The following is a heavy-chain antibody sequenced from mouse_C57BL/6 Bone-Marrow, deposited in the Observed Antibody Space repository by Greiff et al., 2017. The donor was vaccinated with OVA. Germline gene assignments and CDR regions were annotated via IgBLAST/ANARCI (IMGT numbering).Heavy chain of an antibody. CDR3: AKATVVDYCAMDY. J-gene: IGHJ4*01. Sequence: QVQLQQSGAELVRPGASVKLSCKASYFAFMASAMHWVKQRPGHGLEWIGIFTTYSDATKYSENFKGKATLTANKSSRTAYMELISLTSEDSAVYYGAKATVVDYCAMDYWGQGTSVTVSS. CDR1: YFAFMASA. D-gene: IGHD1-1*01. CDR2: FTTYSDAT. V-gene: IGHV1-49*01.